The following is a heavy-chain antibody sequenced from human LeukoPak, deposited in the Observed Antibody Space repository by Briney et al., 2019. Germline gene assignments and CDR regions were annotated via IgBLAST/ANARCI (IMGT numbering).Heavy chain of an antibody. J-gene: IGHJ3*02. CDR2: ISGSGGST. CDR3: AKCYDSSGYDAFDI. Sequence: GGSLRLSCAASGFTFSSYAMNWVRQGPRPGLDWVSAISGSGGSTYYAGSVKGRFTISRDDSKNTLYLQMNSLITAATTVYYCAKCYDSSGYDAFDIWGQGTMVTVSS. CDR1: GFTFSSYA. V-gene: IGHV3-23*01. D-gene: IGHD3-22*01.